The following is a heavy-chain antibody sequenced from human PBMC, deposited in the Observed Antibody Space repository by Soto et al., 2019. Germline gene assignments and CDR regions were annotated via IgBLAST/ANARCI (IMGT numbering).Heavy chain of an antibody. J-gene: IGHJ6*02. CDR3: EAEMTFGKLSVV. V-gene: IGHV1-69*13. D-gene: IGHD3-16*02. CDR2: IFPKFGTT. CDR1: GGAFSNHA. Sequence: GASVKVSCKAAGGAFSNHAISWVRQAPGQGLEWMGGIFPKFGTTYSAQKLQDRLTITADESTSTVYMQLSSLRLDDTAVYYCEAEMTFGKLSVVWGQGTTVTVSS.